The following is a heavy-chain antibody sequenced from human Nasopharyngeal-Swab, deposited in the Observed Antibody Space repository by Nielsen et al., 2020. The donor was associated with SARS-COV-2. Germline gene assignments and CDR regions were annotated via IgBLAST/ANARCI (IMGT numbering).Heavy chain of an antibody. CDR2: FDPEDGET. CDR1: GYTLTELS. CDR3: ATSPGIAVAGTHLSWFDP. D-gene: IGHD6-19*01. Sequence: ASVKVSCKVSGYTLTELSMHWVRQAPGKGLEWMGGFDPEDGETIYAQKFQGRVTMTEDTSTDTAYMVLSSLRSEDTAVYYCATSPGIAVAGTHLSWFDPWCQGTLVTVSS. V-gene: IGHV1-24*01. J-gene: IGHJ5*02.